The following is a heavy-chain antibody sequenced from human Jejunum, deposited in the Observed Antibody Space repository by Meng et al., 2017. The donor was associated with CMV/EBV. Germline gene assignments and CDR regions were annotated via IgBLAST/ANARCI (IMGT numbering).Heavy chain of an antibody. CDR1: GFAVSTNY. D-gene: IGHD6-13*01. CDR3: ASGYIEGHHLGY. V-gene: IGHV3-66*01. J-gene: IGHJ4*02. Sequence: VWPVEHVGDLVQCGGCPRCSCAASGFAVSTNYMSGGRQAPGKGLEWVSALYSVGNTNYADSVKGRFTLSRAKSKNTLYLHMSSLGVEDTAVYYCASGYIEGHHLGYWGQGTLVTVSS. CDR2: LYSVGNT.